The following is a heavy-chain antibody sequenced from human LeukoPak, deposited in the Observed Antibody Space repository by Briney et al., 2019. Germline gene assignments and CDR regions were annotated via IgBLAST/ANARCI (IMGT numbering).Heavy chain of an antibody. J-gene: IGHJ4*02. CDR2: IIPILGIA. V-gene: IGHV1-69*04. CDR1: GGTFSSYA. Sequence: GASVKVSCKASGGTFSSYAISWVRQAPGQGLEWMGRIIPILGIANYAQKFQGRVTITADKSTSTAYMELSSLRSEDTAVYYCARDSRGFRHFDDWGQGTPVTVSS. D-gene: IGHD3-10*01. CDR3: ARDSRGFRHFDD.